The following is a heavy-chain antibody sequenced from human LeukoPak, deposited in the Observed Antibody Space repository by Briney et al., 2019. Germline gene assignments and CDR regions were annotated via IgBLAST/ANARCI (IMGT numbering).Heavy chain of an antibody. V-gene: IGHV1-3*01. Sequence: ASVKVSCKASGYTFTSYAMHWVRQAPGQRLEWMGWINAGDGNTKYSQKFQGRVTITRDTSASTAYMELSSLRSEDTAVYYCARGTMVRGVDYWGQGTLVTVSS. CDR3: ARGTMVRGVDY. CDR2: INAGDGNT. D-gene: IGHD3-10*01. CDR1: GYTFTSYA. J-gene: IGHJ4*02.